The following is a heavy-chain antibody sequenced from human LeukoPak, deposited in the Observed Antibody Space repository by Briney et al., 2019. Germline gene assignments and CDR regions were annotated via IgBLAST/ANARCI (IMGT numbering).Heavy chain of an antibody. CDR3: EYFAGSSPGCKYFDY. CDR1: GFTFSSYW. Sequence: GGSLRLSCAASGFTFSSYWMHWVRQAPGKGLVWVSRINSDGSSTTYADSVKGRFTISRDNAKNTLYLQMNSLRAEDTAVYYCEYFAGSSPGCKYFDYWGQGTLFTVS. CDR2: INSDGSST. D-gene: IGHD2-2*01. J-gene: IGHJ4*02. V-gene: IGHV3-74*01.